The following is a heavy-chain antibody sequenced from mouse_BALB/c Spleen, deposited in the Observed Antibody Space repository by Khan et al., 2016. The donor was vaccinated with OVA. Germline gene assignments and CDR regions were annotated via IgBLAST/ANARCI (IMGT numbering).Heavy chain of an antibody. CDR3: ARHGNYVSFAY. D-gene: IGHD2-1*01. Sequence: EVELVESGGGLVQPGGSLKLSCAASGFTFSSYIMSWVRQTPEKRLEWVAYISNGGGSTYYLDTVKGRLTISRDNAKNTMYLQMSSLKSEDTAIYYCARHGNYVSFAYWGHGTTLTVSS. CDR1: GFTFSSYI. J-gene: IGHJ2*01. CDR2: ISNGGGST. V-gene: IGHV5-12-2*01.